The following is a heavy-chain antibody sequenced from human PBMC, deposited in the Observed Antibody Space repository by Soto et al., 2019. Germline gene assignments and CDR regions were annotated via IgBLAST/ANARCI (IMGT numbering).Heavy chain of an antibody. V-gene: IGHV1-69*13. J-gene: IGHJ5*02. CDR2: IIPIVETP. CDR3: ARLSRLNYYDTSGFFKDTWFHP. D-gene: IGHD3-22*01. Sequence: SVKVSCKASGGTFNSYDINWVRQAPGQGLEWMGGIIPIVETPKYAQKFQGRVTITADESTNTVYMELSSLRSEDTDMYYCARLSRLNYYDTSGFFKDTWFHPWGQGTMVTVYS. CDR1: GGTFNSYD.